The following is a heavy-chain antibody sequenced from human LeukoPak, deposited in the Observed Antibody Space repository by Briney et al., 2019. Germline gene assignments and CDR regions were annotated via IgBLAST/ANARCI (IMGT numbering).Heavy chain of an antibody. J-gene: IGHJ4*02. D-gene: IGHD3-10*01. CDR2: ISSSGSTI. CDR3: ARDLLPRVYGSGFDY. V-gene: IGHV3-11*01. Sequence: GGSLRLSFAASGFPFSDYYMSWIRPAPGKGLGWVSYISSSGSTIYYSDSVKGRFTISRDNAKNSLYLQMNSLRAEDTAVYYCARDLLPRVYGSGFDYWGQGTLVTVSS. CDR1: GFPFSDYY.